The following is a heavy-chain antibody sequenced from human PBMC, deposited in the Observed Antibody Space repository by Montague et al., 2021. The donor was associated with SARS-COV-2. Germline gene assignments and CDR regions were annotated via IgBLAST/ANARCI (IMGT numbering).Heavy chain of an antibody. V-gene: IGHV4-34*01. CDR2: INQSGRT. J-gene: IGHJ4*02. CDR3: ARRGSSVWRVTVSAELDY. CDR1: GGSFSGYY. D-gene: IGHD3-10*01. Sequence: SETLSLTCAVYGGSFSGYYWSWIRQPPEKGLEWIGEINQSGRTNNNPSLKSRVIISVDTSKNQFSLKLSSVTAADMAVYYCARRGSSVWRVTVSAELDYWGQGILVIVSS.